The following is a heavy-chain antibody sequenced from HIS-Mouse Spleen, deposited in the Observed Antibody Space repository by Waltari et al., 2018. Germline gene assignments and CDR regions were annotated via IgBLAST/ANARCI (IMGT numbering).Heavy chain of an antibody. D-gene: IGHD6-13*01. V-gene: IGHV2-5*02. J-gene: IGHJ1*01. Sequence: QITLKEPGPTRGKPTQTLTRTCTFSGFSLSTRGVGVGWTRQPPGKALEWLALIYWVDDKRYSPSLKRRLTITKDTSKNQVVLTMTNMDPVDTATYYCARRGYSSSWYQHWGQGTLVTVSS. CDR3: ARRGYSSSWYQH. CDR1: GFSLSTRGVG. CDR2: IYWVDDK.